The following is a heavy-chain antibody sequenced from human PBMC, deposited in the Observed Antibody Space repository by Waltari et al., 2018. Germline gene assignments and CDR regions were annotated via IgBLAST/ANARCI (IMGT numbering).Heavy chain of an antibody. CDR2: IEFDGKRR. CDR3: VRDQDVAVVSGVTESWFDP. D-gene: IGHD2-2*01. J-gene: IGHJ5*02. V-gene: IGHV3-30*04. CDR1: GFNFINYA. Sequence: VRLVESGGAVVRPRGSLRLSCEASGFNFINYAMHWVRQAPGKGLEWVAAIEFDGKRRQYSACVRGRFTISRYASKNALYLEMKNLRLDDTAIYYCVRDQDVAVVSGVTESWFDPWGQGTLVTVAA.